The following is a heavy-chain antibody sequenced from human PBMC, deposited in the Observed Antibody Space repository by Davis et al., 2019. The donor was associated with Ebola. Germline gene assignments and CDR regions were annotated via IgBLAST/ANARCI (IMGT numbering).Heavy chain of an antibody. Sequence: GESLKISCVVSGFAFSDYNMNWVRLAPGKGLEWVSSISGVSSYIYYADSVKGRFTISRDNSKNTLYLQMSSLRAEDTAVYYCAKDDYHSGSPFDYWGQGTLVTVSS. J-gene: IGHJ4*02. CDR1: GFAFSDYN. CDR2: ISGVSSYI. D-gene: IGHD1-26*01. V-gene: IGHV3-21*01. CDR3: AKDDYHSGSPFDY.